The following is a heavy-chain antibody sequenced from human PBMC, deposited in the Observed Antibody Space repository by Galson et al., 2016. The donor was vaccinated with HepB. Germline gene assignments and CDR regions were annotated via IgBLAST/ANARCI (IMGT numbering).Heavy chain of an antibody. Sequence: SVKVSCKASGYTFISYYMHWVRQAPGQGLEWMGIINPSGGSTSYAQKFQGRITMTKDTSTTTVYMELSSLRSGDTAVYYCARYVWGINLFAGFDSWGQGALVTVSS. CDR1: GYTFISYY. CDR3: ARYVWGINLFAGFDS. D-gene: IGHD3-16*01. CDR2: INPSGGST. J-gene: IGHJ4*02. V-gene: IGHV1-46*01.